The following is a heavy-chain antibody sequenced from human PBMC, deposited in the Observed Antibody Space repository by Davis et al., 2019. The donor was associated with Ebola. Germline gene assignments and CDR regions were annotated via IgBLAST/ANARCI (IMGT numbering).Heavy chain of an antibody. CDR2: INHSGST. J-gene: IGHJ4*02. Sequence: SETLSLTCAVYGGSFSGYYWSWIRQPPGKGLEWIGEINHSGSTNYNPSLKSRVTISVDTSKNQFSLKLSSVTAAEAAVYYCARPQYYYDSSGYYLYWGQGTLVTVSS. CDR3: ARPQYYYDSSGYYLY. CDR1: GGSFSGYY. D-gene: IGHD3-22*01. V-gene: IGHV4-34*01.